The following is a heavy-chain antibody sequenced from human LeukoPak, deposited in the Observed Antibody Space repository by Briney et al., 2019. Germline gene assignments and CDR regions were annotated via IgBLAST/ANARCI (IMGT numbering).Heavy chain of an antibody. D-gene: IGHD3-10*01. CDR2: IRYDGSNK. J-gene: IGHJ4*02. CDR3: AKPRARREFGELIRTRIQPIDY. CDR1: GFNFKTYS. Sequence: PGGSLRLFCTVSGFNFKTYSMNWVRQAPGKGLEWVTFIRYDGSNKYYADSVKGRFTISRDNFKNTLYLQMNSLRAEDTAVYYCAKPRARREFGELIRTRIQPIDYWGQGTLVTVSS. V-gene: IGHV3-30*02.